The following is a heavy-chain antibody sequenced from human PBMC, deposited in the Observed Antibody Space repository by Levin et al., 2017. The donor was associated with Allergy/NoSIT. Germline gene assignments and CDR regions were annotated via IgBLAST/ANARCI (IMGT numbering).Heavy chain of an antibody. CDR2: TYYTGST. J-gene: IGHJ6*03. CDR3: ARVDSYYHYMDV. V-gene: IGHV4-61*10. CDR1: GGSISTGDNY. Sequence: SETLSLTCTVSGGSISTGDNYWSWIRQPAGTGLEWIGTTYYTGSTTFNSSLNSRVTKSVDMSKNQFSLRLSSVTAADTGVHYCARVDSYYHYMDVWGKGTTVTVSS.